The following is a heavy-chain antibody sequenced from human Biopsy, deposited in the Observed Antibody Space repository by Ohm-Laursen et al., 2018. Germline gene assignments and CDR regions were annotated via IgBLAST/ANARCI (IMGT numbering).Heavy chain of an antibody. J-gene: IGHJ1*01. V-gene: IGHV1-69*05. CDR1: GGTFSNYG. CDR3: ATKLTGYFHH. Sequence: SVKVSCKAPGGTFSNYGVNWVRQAPGQGLEWLGGNIPILGTGNYAQKFQDRVTVATDTSTSTVTMELRSLRSDDTAVYYCATKLTGYFHHWGQGTLVIVSS. CDR2: NIPILGTG. D-gene: IGHD3-9*01.